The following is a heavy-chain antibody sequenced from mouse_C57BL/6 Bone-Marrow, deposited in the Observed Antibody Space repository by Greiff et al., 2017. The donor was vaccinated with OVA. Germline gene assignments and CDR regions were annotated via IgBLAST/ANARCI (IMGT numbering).Heavy chain of an antibody. Sequence: VQLQESGAELVRPGTSVKVSCKASGYAFTNYLIEWVKQRPGQGLEWIGVINPGSGGTNYNEKFKGKATLTADKSSSTAYMQLSSLTSEDSAVYFCARYGYRWFAYWGQGTLVTVSA. CDR2: INPGSGGT. CDR3: ARYGYRWFAY. D-gene: IGHD2-2*01. J-gene: IGHJ3*01. CDR1: GYAFTNYL. V-gene: IGHV1-54*01.